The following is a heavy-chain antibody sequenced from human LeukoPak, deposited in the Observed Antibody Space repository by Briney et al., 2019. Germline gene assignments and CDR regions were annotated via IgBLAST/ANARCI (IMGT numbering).Heavy chain of an antibody. J-gene: IGHJ4*02. CDR1: GFTVSSNY. CDR3: ARALEMAPTPALGY. V-gene: IGHV3-66*01. Sequence: GGSLRLSCAASGFTVSSNYMSWVRQAPGKGLEWVSVIYSGGSTYYAGSVEGRFTISRDNSKNTLYLQMNSLRAEDTAVYYCARALEMAPTPALGYWGQGTLVTVSS. D-gene: IGHD5-24*01. CDR2: IYSGGST.